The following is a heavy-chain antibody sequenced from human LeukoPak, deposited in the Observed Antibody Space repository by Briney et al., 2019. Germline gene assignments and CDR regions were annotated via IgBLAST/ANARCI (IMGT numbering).Heavy chain of an antibody. V-gene: IGHV1-69*04. CDR3: ARDLMRTRDYGGNSVEDY. CDR1: GYTFTNNA. D-gene: IGHD4-23*01. CDR2: IIPILGIA. J-gene: IGHJ4*02. Sequence: GASVKISCKASGYTFTNNAINWVRQAPGQGLEWMGRIIPILGIANYAQKFQGRVTITADKSTSTAYMELSSLRSEDTAVYCCARDLMRTRDYGGNSVEDYWGQGTLVTVPS.